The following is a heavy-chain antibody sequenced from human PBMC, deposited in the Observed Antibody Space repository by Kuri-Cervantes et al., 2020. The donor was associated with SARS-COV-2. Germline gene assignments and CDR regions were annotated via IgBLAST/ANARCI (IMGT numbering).Heavy chain of an antibody. CDR2: ISAYNGNT. CDR3: ARDGVDTAMVNWFDP. J-gene: IGHJ5*02. D-gene: IGHD5-18*01. V-gene: IGHV1-18*01. Sequence: ASVKVACKASGYTFTSYGISWVRQAPGQGLEWMGWISAYNGNTNYAQKLQGRVTMTTDTSTSTAYMELSSLRSEDTAVYYCARDGVDTAMVNWFDPWGQGTLVTVSS. CDR1: GYTFTSYG.